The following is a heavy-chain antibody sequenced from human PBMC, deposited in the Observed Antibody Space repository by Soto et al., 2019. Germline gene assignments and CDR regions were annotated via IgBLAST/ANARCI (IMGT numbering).Heavy chain of an antibody. CDR1: GFPFSSYG. Sequence: QLQLVESGGGVVQPGRCLRLSCAASGFPFSSYGMHWVRQAPGKGLEWLALIYYDGSKEYYAESVRGRFTISRDNSKNTLYLQMNSLRADDTAVYFCARVGGTVTSDYWGQGTLVTVSS. D-gene: IGHD4-17*01. CDR2: IYYDGSKE. J-gene: IGHJ4*02. V-gene: IGHV3-33*01. CDR3: ARVGGTVTSDY.